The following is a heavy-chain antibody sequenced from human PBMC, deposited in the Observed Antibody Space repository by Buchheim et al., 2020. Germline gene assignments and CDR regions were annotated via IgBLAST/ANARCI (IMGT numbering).Heavy chain of an antibody. J-gene: IGHJ2*01. Sequence: EVQLVESGGGLVQPGGSLRLSCAASGFTFSSYWMHWVRQAPGKGLVWVSRINSDGSSTSYADSVKGRFTISRDNAKNTLYLQMNSLRAEDTAVYYCARDGSGNYYDSSGYSSYWYFDLWGRGTL. V-gene: IGHV3-74*01. D-gene: IGHD3-22*01. CDR3: ARDGSGNYYDSSGYSSYWYFDL. CDR2: INSDGSST. CDR1: GFTFSSYW.